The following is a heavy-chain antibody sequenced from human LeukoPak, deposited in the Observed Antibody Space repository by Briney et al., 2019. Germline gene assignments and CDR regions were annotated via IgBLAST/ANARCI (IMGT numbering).Heavy chain of an antibody. CDR1: GYSISSGYY. D-gene: IGHD2-2*01. J-gene: IGHJ6*03. Sequence: PSETLSLTCTVSGYSISSGYYWGWIRQPPGKGLEWIGSIYHSGTTYCDPSLKSRVTISVDTSKNQFSLKLSSVTAADTAVYYCAGERGYCSSTSCRYYYYYYMDVWGKGTTVTISS. CDR2: IYHSGTT. V-gene: IGHV4-38-2*02. CDR3: AGERGYCSSTSCRYYYYYYMDV.